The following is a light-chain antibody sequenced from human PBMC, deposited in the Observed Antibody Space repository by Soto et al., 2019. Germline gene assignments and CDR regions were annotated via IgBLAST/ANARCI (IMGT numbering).Light chain of an antibody. Sequence: QTVVTQEPSFSVSPGGTVTLTCGLSSGSVSATNYPSWYQQTPGQAPRTLIYNTNTRSSGVPDRFSGSILGNKAALTITGAQADDDSDYYCVIYLYSATNWVFGGGNKVTVL. V-gene: IGLV8-61*01. CDR1: SGSVSATNY. J-gene: IGLJ3*02. CDR2: NTN. CDR3: VIYLYSATNWV.